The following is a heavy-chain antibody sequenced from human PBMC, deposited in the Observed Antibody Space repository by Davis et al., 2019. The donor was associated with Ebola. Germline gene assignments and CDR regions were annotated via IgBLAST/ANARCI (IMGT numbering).Heavy chain of an antibody. Sequence: GSLRLSCAASGFTFSSYGMHWIRQPPGKGLEWIGEINHSGSTNYNPSLKSRVTISVDTSKNQFSLKLSSVTAADTAVYYCARAAGLLFYDYWGQGTLVTVSS. CDR3: ARAAGLLFYDY. CDR2: INHSGST. D-gene: IGHD3-3*01. J-gene: IGHJ4*02. CDR1: GFTFSSYG. V-gene: IGHV4-34*01.